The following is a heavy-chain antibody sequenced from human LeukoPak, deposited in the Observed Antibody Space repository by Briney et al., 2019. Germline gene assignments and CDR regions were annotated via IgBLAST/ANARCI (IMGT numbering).Heavy chain of an antibody. CDR2: SKNKDYAYST. CDR1: GFTFSDHH. D-gene: IGHD3-22*01. V-gene: IGHV3-72*01. CDR3: TRIFYYGTRGYYPDF. Sequence: PGGSLRLSCAASGFTFSDHHMDWVRQAPGKGLEWIGRSKNKDYAYSTVYAASVKGRFTFSRDDPKNSLYLQMNSLTTEDTAVYYCTRIFYYGTRGYYPDFWGQGTLVPVSS. J-gene: IGHJ4*02.